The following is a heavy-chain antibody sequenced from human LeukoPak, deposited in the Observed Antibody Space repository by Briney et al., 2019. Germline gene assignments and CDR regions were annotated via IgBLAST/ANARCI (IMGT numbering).Heavy chain of an antibody. D-gene: IGHD1-26*01. J-gene: IGHJ6*02. V-gene: IGHV1-18*01. CDR1: GYTFTSYG. Sequence: ASVKVSCKASGYTFTSYGISWARQAPGQGLEWMGWISAYNGNTNYAQKLQGRVTMTTDTSTSTAYMELRSLRSDDTAVYYCARDTIIVGATAYGMDVWGQGTTVTVSS. CDR3: ARDTIIVGATAYGMDV. CDR2: ISAYNGNT.